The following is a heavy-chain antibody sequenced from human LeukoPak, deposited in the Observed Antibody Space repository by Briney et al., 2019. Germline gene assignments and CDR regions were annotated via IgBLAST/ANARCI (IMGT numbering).Heavy chain of an antibody. J-gene: IGHJ4*02. V-gene: IGHV4-38-2*02. CDR2: IYHSGST. CDR1: GYSISSGYY. CDR3: ARTLGDYGSGSYYY. Sequence: PSETLSLTCTVSGYSISSGYYWGWIRQPPGKGLAWIGSIYHSGSTYYNPSLKSRVTISVDTSKNQFSLKLSSVTATDTAVYYCARTLGDYGSGSYYYWGQGTLVTVSS. D-gene: IGHD3-10*01.